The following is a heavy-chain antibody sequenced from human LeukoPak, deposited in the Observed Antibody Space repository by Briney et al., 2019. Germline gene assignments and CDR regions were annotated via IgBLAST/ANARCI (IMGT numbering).Heavy chain of an antibody. CDR1: GGSISSYY. CDR2: IYYSGST. V-gene: IGHV4-59*08. Sequence: SETLSLTCTVSGGSISSYYWSWIRQPPGKGLEWIGYIYYSGSTNYNPSLKSRVTISVDTSKNQFSLKLSSVTAADTAVYYCARVPYNWNYACFDLWGRGTLVTVSS. D-gene: IGHD1-7*01. CDR3: ARVPYNWNYACFDL. J-gene: IGHJ2*01.